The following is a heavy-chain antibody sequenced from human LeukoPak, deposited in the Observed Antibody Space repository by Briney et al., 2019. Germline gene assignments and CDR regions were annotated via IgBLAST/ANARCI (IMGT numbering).Heavy chain of an antibody. V-gene: IGHV1-46*01. CDR2: INPSGGGT. CDR1: GYTFTSFH. D-gene: IGHD2-15*01. J-gene: IGHJ4*02. Sequence: ASVKVSCKASGYTFTSFHMHWVRQAPGQGLELMGIINPSGGGTSYPQKFQGRVTMTSGTSTSTVYMELSSLRSEDTAVYYCARAPHSSAGDNFDYWGQGTLVTVSS. CDR3: ARAPHSSAGDNFDY.